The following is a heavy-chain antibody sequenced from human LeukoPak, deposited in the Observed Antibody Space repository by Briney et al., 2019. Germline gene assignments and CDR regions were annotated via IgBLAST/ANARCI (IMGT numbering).Heavy chain of an antibody. Sequence: GESLKISCKGSGYTFINYWIGWVRQTPEKGLEWMAIIYPADSDTRYNPSFQARVTISVDKSISTAYLQWNSLRASDTATYYCARPKYYYDRSDVINIWGQGTMVTVSS. CDR1: GYTFINYW. CDR2: IYPADSDT. V-gene: IGHV5-51*01. D-gene: IGHD3-9*01. CDR3: ARPKYYYDRSDVINI. J-gene: IGHJ3*02.